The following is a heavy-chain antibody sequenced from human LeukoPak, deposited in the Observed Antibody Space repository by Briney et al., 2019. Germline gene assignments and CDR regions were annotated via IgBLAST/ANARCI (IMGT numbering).Heavy chain of an antibody. CDR3: AKDSSYDSSGYYGVFIY. D-gene: IGHD3-22*01. V-gene: IGHV3-48*04. Sequence: GGSLRLSCAASGFTFSSYSMNWVRQAPGKGLEWVSYISSSSSGIYYADSVKGRFTISRDNAKNSLYLQMNSLRAEDTAVYYCAKDSSYDSSGYYGVFIYWGQGTLVTVSS. CDR2: ISSSSSGI. J-gene: IGHJ4*02. CDR1: GFTFSSYS.